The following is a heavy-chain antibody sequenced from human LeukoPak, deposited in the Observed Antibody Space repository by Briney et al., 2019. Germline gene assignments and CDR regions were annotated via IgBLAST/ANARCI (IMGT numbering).Heavy chain of an antibody. CDR2: ISRSGNT. CDR3: ARGYFDSRDSSNAFDV. Sequence: SETLSLTCNVAGVSISSSYGSWIRQPPGKGLEWIRYISRSGNTNFNPSLKNRFSFSRDTSKNQISLKLNSVTAADTALYYCARGYFDSRDSSNAFDVWGQGTMVTVSS. D-gene: IGHD3-9*01. CDR1: GVSISSSY. J-gene: IGHJ3*01. V-gene: IGHV4-59*08.